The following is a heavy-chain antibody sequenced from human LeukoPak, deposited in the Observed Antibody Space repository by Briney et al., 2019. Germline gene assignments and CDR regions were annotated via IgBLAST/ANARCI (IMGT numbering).Heavy chain of an antibody. CDR3: AREHRTYYYGSGSPFDY. V-gene: IGHV3-48*01. D-gene: IGHD3-10*01. J-gene: IGHJ4*02. Sequence: GGSLRLSCAASGFTFSSYSMNWVRQAPGKGLEWVSYISSSSSTIYYADSVKGRFTISRDNSKYTLDLQMNSLRAEDTAVYYCAREHRTYYYGSGSPFDYWGQGTLVTVSS. CDR2: ISSSSSTI. CDR1: GFTFSSYS.